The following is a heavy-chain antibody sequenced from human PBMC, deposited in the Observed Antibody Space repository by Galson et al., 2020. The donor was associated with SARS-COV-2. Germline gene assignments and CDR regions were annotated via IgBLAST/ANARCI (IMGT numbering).Heavy chain of an antibody. CDR2: INDSGTT. CDR3: ARGAGPVTLTRGLIIGFDS. V-gene: IGHV4-31*03. CDR1: GGSITSDNYY. Sequence: ASETLSLTCTVSGGSITSDNYYWSWIRQRPRKGLGWIGNINDSGTTKYSPSLKSRATISGDTSKNQFSLKLSSVTAADTAVYYCARGAGPVTLTRGLIIGFDSWGQGTLVTVSS. J-gene: IGHJ4*02. D-gene: IGHD3-10*01.